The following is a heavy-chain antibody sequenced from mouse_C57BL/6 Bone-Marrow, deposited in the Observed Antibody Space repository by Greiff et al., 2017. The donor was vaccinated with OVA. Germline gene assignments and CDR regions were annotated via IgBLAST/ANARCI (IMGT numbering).Heavy chain of an antibody. CDR3: TAPHTDYFDY. V-gene: IGHV14-4*01. CDR2: IDPENGDT. J-gene: IGHJ2*01. Sequence: EVQLMESGAELVRPGASVKLSCTASGFNIKDDYMPWVKQRPEQGLEWIGWIDPENGDTEYASKFQGKATITADTSSNTAYLQLSSLTSEDTAVYYCTAPHTDYFDYWGQGTTLTVSS. CDR1: GFNIKDDY. D-gene: IGHD1-1*01.